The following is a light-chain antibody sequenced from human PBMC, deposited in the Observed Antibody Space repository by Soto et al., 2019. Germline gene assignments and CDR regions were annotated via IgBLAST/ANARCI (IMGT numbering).Light chain of an antibody. J-gene: IGLJ2*01. CDR3: SSYTSSSTLV. CDR1: SSDVGAYNY. Sequence: QSALTQPASVSGSPGQSITISCTGTSSDVGAYNYVSWYQQHPGKAPKLMIYDVSNRPSGVSNRFSGSMSGDTASLTISGLQAEDEADYYCSSYTSSSTLVFGGGTKVTVL. V-gene: IGLV2-14*01. CDR2: DVS.